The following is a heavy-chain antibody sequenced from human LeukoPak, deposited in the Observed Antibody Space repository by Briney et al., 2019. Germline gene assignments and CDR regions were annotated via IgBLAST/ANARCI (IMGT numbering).Heavy chain of an antibody. Sequence: GASVNVSFKASGGTFSSYAISWVRQAPGQGLEWMGGIIPIFGTANYAQKFQGRVTLTADESTSTAYMELSSLRSEDTAVYYCARSAAVAGYYYFDYWGQGTLVTVSS. V-gene: IGHV1-69*13. D-gene: IGHD6-19*01. CDR1: GGTFSSYA. CDR3: ARSAAVAGYYYFDY. J-gene: IGHJ4*02. CDR2: IIPIFGTA.